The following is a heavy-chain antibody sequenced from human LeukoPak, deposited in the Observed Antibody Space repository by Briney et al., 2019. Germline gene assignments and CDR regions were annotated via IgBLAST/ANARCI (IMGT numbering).Heavy chain of an antibody. J-gene: IGHJ4*02. CDR3: ARSNGCSGGSCYMYYFDY. Sequence: ASVKVSCKASGYTFTGYYMHWVRQAPGQGLEWMGWINPNSGGTNYAQKFQGRVTMTRDTSISTAYMELSRLRSDDTAVYYCARSNGCSGGSCYMYYFDYWGQGTLVTVSS. V-gene: IGHV1-2*02. CDR2: INPNSGGT. D-gene: IGHD2-15*01. CDR1: GYTFTGYY.